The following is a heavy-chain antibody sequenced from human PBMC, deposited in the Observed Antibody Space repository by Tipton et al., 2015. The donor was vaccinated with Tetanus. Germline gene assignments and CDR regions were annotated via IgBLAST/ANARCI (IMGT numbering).Heavy chain of an antibody. CDR1: GVSIADNTNY. V-gene: IGHV4-39*01. Sequence: TLSLTCTVSGVSIADNTNYWGWIRQSPGKGLEWIGSIYFSGDTYSNPSLKSRAPISVDTSRNQFSLRLSSVTAAGTAVYYCARHSSGYFTFFDYWGQGTLVTASS. J-gene: IGHJ4*02. CDR2: IYFSGDT. CDR3: ARHSSGYFTFFDY. D-gene: IGHD3-22*01.